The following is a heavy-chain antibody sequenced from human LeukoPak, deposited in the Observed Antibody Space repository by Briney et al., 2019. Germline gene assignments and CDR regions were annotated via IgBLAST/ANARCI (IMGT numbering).Heavy chain of an antibody. CDR2: IYYSGST. D-gene: IGHD3-10*01. CDR1: GGSISSGDYY. J-gene: IGHJ6*02. V-gene: IGHV4-30-4*01. Sequence: SETLSLTCTVSGGSISSGDYYWSWIRQPPGKCLEWIGYIYYSGSTYYNPSLKSRVTISVDTSKNQFSLKLSSVTAADTAVYYCAGGYGSGPKSGMDVWGQGTTVTVSS. CDR3: AGGYGSGPKSGMDV.